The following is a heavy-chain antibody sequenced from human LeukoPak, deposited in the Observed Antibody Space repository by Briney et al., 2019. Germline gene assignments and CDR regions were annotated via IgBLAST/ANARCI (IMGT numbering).Heavy chain of an antibody. CDR1: GFTFSNYA. CDR2: ISGSGDST. D-gene: IGHD2-2*01. V-gene: IGHV3-23*01. CDR3: AKGGVEYQLLFSGSYYFDY. Sequence: PGGSLRLSCAASGFTFSNYAMSWVRQAPGKGLEWVAAISGSGDSTYYADSVKGRFTISRDNSKNTLYLQMDSLRAEDSAVYYCAKGGVEYQLLFSGSYYFDYWGQGTLVTVSS. J-gene: IGHJ4*02.